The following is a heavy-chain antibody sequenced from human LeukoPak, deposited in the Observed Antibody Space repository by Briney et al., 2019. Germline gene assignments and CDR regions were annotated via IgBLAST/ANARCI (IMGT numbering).Heavy chain of an antibody. CDR1: GFTFSSYS. D-gene: IGHD1-26*01. V-gene: IGHV3-48*01. CDR3: GRAPRVGATSHY. J-gene: IGHJ4*02. Sequence: GSLRLSCAASGFTFSSYSMNWVRQAPGKGLEWVSYISSSSSTIYYADSVKGRFTISRDNAKNSLYLQMNSLRAEDTAVYYCGRAPRVGATSHYWGQGTLVTVSS. CDR2: ISSSSSTI.